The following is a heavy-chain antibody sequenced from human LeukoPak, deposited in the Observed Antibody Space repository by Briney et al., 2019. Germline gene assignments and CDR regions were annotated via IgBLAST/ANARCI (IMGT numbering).Heavy chain of an antibody. CDR2: ISSSSSYI. D-gene: IGHD5-12*01. Sequence: AGGSLRLSCAVSGITLSNYGMSWVRQAPGKGLEWVSSISSSSSYIYYADSVKGRFTISRDNAKNSLYLQMNSLRAEDTAVYYCARRGSGYDYSYYYYYYYMDVWGKGTTVTVSS. CDR3: ARRGSGYDYSYYYYYYYMDV. CDR1: GITLSNYG. J-gene: IGHJ6*03. V-gene: IGHV3-21*01.